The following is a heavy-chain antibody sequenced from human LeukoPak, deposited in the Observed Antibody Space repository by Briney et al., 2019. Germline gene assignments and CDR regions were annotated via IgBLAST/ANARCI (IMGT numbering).Heavy chain of an antibody. V-gene: IGHV3-21*01. Sequence: TGGSLRLSCAASGFTFSSYSMNWVRQASGKGLEWVSSINRTGSYIYYADSLKGRFTISRDNAKNSLYLQMNSLRAEDTAVYYCARNYDLGTYPIDYWGQGTLVTVSS. CDR3: ARNYDLGTYPIDY. D-gene: IGHD3-10*01. CDR2: INRTGSYI. CDR1: GFTFSSYS. J-gene: IGHJ4*02.